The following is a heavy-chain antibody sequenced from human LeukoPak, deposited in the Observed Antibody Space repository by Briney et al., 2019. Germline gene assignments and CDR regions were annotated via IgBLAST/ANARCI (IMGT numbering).Heavy chain of an antibody. Sequence: ASVKVSCKASGGTFSSYAISWVRQAPGQGLEWMGGIIPIFGTANYAQKFQGRVTITADESTSTAYMELSSLRSEDTAVYYCARGGYSGYGPNWFDPWGQGTLVTVSS. J-gene: IGHJ5*02. CDR3: ARGGYSGYGPNWFDP. CDR2: IIPIFGTA. V-gene: IGHV1-69*13. D-gene: IGHD5-12*01. CDR1: GGTFSSYA.